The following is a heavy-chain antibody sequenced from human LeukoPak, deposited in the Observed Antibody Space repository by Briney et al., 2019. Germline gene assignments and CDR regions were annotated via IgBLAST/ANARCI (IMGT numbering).Heavy chain of an antibody. D-gene: IGHD2-2*01. CDR1: GYSFTSYW. V-gene: IGHV5-51*01. Sequence: GESLKISCKSSGYSFTSYWIGWVRQMPGKGLEWMGIIYPGDSDTRYSPSFQGQVTISADKSISTAYLQWSSLKASDTAMYYCARETFSPAAGTRPYYYYYMDVWGKGTTVTVSS. CDR3: ARETFSPAAGTRPYYYYYMDV. J-gene: IGHJ6*03. CDR2: IYPGDSDT.